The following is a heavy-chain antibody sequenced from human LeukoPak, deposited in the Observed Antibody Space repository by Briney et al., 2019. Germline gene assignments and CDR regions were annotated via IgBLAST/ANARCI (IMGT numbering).Heavy chain of an antibody. CDR3: ARGVLLWFGELSLLPFGY. J-gene: IGHJ4*02. V-gene: IGHV1-8*01. CDR2: MNPNSGNT. CDR1: GYTFTSYD. D-gene: IGHD3-10*01. Sequence: ASVKVSCKASGYTFTSYDINWVRQATGQGLEWMGWMNPNSGNTGYAQKFQGRVTMTRNTSISTAYMELSSLRSEDTAVYYCARGVLLWFGELSLLPFGYWGQGTLVTVSS.